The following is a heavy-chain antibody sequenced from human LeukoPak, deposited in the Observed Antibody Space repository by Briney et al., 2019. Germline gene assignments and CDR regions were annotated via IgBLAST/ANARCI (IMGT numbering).Heavy chain of an antibody. J-gene: IGHJ3*02. CDR2: IIPIFGIA. D-gene: IGHD3-22*01. V-gene: IGHV1-69*04. Sequence: ASVKVSCKASGGTFSSYAISWVRQAPGPGLEWMGRIIPIFGIANYAQKFQGRVTITADKSTSTAYMELSSLRSEDTAVYYCARDQYYDSSGYYYRQGAFDIWGQGTMVTVSS. CDR3: ARDQYYDSSGYYYRQGAFDI. CDR1: GGTFSSYA.